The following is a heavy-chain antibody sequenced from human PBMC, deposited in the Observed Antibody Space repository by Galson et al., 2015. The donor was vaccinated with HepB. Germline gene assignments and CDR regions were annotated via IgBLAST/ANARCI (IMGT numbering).Heavy chain of an antibody. V-gene: IGHV3-7*03. D-gene: IGHD3-10*01. CDR2: IKQDGSEK. Sequence: SLRLSCAASGFTFSSYWMSWVRQAPGKGLEWVANIKQDGSEKYYVDSVKGRFTISRDNAKNSLYLQMNSLRAEDTAVYYCARVWGYGSGSYYFDYWGQGTLVTVSS. CDR1: GFTFSSYW. CDR3: ARVWGYGSGSYYFDY. J-gene: IGHJ4*02.